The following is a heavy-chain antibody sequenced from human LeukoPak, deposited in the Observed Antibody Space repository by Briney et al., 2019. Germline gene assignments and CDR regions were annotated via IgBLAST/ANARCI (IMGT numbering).Heavy chain of an antibody. V-gene: IGHV3-7*02. CDR1: GFTFSSYW. J-gene: IGHJ4*02. CDR2: IKQDGSEK. D-gene: IGHD1-26*01. Sequence: PGGSLRLSCAASGFTFSSYWMSWARQAPGKGLEWVANIKQDGSEKYYVDSVRGRFSISRDNAENSLYLQMNSLRAEDTAVYYCARGTPLSGSYSYYFDYWGQGTLVTVSS. CDR3: ARGTPLSGSYSYYFDY.